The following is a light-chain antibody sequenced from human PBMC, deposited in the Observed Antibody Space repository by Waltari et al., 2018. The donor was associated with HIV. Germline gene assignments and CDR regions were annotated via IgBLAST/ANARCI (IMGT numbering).Light chain of an antibody. CDR3: QSADISGTHLFV. J-gene: IGLJ1*01. Sequence: SNDLTQSSSVSVSPGQTARITCSGDALSKQYSYWYQHKPGQAPLVLIYKDTERPAEIPERFAGSSSGTTATLTITGVQPEDEADYYCQSADISGTHLFVFAAGTKVTVL. V-gene: IGLV3-25*03. CDR2: KDT. CDR1: ALSKQY.